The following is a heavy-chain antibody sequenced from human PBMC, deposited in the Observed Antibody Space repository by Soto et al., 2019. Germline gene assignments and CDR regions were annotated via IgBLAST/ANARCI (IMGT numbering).Heavy chain of an antibody. V-gene: IGHV3-43*01. CDR3: AKEFVAGATPYYYSGMDV. Sequence: TGGSLRLSCAASGFTFDDYTMHWVRQAPGKGLEWVSLISWDGGSTYYADSVKGRFTISRDNSKNTLYLQMNSLRAEDTAVYYCAKEFVAGATPYYYSGMDVWGQGTTVTVSS. D-gene: IGHD1-26*01. CDR1: GFTFDDYT. J-gene: IGHJ6*02. CDR2: ISWDGGST.